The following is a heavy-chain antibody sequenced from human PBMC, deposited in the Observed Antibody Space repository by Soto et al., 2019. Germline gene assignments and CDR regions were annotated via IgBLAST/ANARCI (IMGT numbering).Heavy chain of an antibody. CDR1: GFTFSRYW. CDR2: IKFDGSNT. Sequence: ETLSLTCTVSGFTFSRYWMHWVRQAPGKGLVWVSRIKFDGSNTDYADSVKGRFTISRDNAKNTLYLQMNSLRAEDTALYYCARGVPNYYAMDVWGRGTTVTVSS. J-gene: IGHJ6*02. CDR3: ARGVPNYYAMDV. V-gene: IGHV3-74*01.